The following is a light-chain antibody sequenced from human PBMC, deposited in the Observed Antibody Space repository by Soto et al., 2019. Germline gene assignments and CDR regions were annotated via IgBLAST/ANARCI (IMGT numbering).Light chain of an antibody. Sequence: QSVLTQPPSVSGTPGQRITISCSGSSSNVGSDHVYWYQQVPGTAPRLLVYSNNQRPSGVPDRFSASKSGTSASLAISGLRSEDEAHYYCAARDVSLNRHVFGTGTKVTVL. CDR3: AARDVSLNRHV. J-gene: IGLJ1*01. CDR2: SNN. V-gene: IGLV1-47*02. CDR1: SSNVGSDH.